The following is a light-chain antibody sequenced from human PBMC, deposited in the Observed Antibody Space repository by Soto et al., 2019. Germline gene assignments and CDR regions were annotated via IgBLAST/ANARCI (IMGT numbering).Light chain of an antibody. CDR3: QQRNVWPPIT. Sequence: VLPHSPATLSLSPVYRSTLSVMASQSIHTSLAWYQQTSGKPPRLLIYDSTLRANGVPDRFGGSRSATEFTLTINSLEPEDFSVYCCQQRNVWPPITFGQGTRLEIK. CDR2: DST. J-gene: IGKJ5*01. CDR1: QSIHTS. V-gene: IGKV3-11*01.